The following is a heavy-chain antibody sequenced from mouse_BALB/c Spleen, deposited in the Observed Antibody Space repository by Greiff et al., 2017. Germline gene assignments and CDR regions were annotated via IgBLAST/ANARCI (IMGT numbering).Heavy chain of an antibody. CDR2: INSNGGST. J-gene: IGHJ4*01. V-gene: IGHV5-6-3*01. CDR1: GFTFSSYG. Sequence: EVMLVESGGGLVQPGGSLKLSCAASGFTFSSYGMSWVRQTPDKRLELVATINSNGGSTYYPDSVKGRFTISRDNAKNTLYLQMSSLKSEDTAMYYCARDRTFYYAMDYWGQGTSVTVSS. CDR3: ARDRTFYYAMDY.